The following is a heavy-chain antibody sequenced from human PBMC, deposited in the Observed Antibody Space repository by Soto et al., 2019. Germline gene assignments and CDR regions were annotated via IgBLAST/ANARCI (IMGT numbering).Heavy chain of an antibody. CDR3: AKHPRAYCGGDCYAWFDY. Sequence: EVQLLESGGGLVQPGGSLRLSCAASGFTFSSYAMSWVRQAPGKGLEWVSAISGSGGSTYYADSVKGRFTISRDNSKNTLYLQMNSLRAEDTAVYYCAKHPRAYCGGDCYAWFDYWGQGTLVTVSS. CDR2: ISGSGGST. D-gene: IGHD2-21*02. V-gene: IGHV3-23*01. J-gene: IGHJ4*02. CDR1: GFTFSSYA.